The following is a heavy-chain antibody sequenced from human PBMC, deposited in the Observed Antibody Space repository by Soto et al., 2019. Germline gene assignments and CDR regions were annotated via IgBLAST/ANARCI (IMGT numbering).Heavy chain of an antibody. CDR3: ARSYYYDSSGYYYPFDY. CDR1: GGSFSGYY. J-gene: IGHJ4*02. Sequence: SETLSLTCAVYGGSFSGYYWSWIRQPPGKGLEWIGEINHSGSTSYNPSLKSRVTISVDTSKNQFSLKLSSVTAADTAVYYCARSYYYDSSGYYYPFDYWGQGTLVTV. CDR2: INHSGST. D-gene: IGHD3-22*01. V-gene: IGHV4-34*01.